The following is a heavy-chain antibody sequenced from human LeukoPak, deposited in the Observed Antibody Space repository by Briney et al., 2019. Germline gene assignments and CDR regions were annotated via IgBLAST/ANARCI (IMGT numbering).Heavy chain of an antibody. Sequence: PGGSLRLSCAASGFTFSYYGLSWVRQAPGKGLEWVSGFGHNGDITYSDSVKGRFTISRDNSKNTLFLQMNSQRADDTAVYFCAKQAGWGAYFSFLPFDFWGRGTLVTVSS. V-gene: IGHV3-23*01. CDR2: FGHNGDIT. J-gene: IGHJ4*02. CDR3: AKQAGWGAYFSFLPFDF. CDR1: GFTFSYYG. D-gene: IGHD3-3*01.